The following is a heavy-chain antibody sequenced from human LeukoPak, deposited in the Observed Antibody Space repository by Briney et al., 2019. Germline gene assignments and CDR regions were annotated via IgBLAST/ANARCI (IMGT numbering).Heavy chain of an antibody. Sequence: SETLSLTCTVSGGSISSNGYYWGWIRQPPGKGLEWIGSIYYTGSTFDNPSLKSRVAISVDTSKNQFSLKLSSVTAADTAVYYCARDPIRITMIVVPRWAFDIWGQGTMVTVSS. V-gene: IGHV4-39*07. CDR1: GGSISSNGYY. J-gene: IGHJ3*02. CDR2: IYYTGST. D-gene: IGHD3-22*01. CDR3: ARDPIRITMIVVPRWAFDI.